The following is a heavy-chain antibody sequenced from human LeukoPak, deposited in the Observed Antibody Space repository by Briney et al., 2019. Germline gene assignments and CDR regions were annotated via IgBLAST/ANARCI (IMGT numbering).Heavy chain of an antibody. Sequence: GGSLRLSCSAARFKFSGYAMSWVRQAPGKGLEWVSVISGSGGSTFYADAVKGRFTISRDNSKNTLFLQMHSLSVEDTAVYFCAKGPLSFGKLTVKYLQDWGQGTLVTVSS. CDR3: AKGPLSFGKLTVKYLQD. J-gene: IGHJ1*01. CDR1: RFKFSGYA. V-gene: IGHV3-23*01. D-gene: IGHD3-10*01. CDR2: ISGSGGST.